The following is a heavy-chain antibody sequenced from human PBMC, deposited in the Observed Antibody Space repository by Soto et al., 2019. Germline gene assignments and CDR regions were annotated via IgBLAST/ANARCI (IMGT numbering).Heavy chain of an antibody. J-gene: IGHJ6*02. D-gene: IGHD3-9*01. Sequence: SDTLSLTCTVSGAFISSGDYFWSWVRQPPGKGLEWIGYLYYSGTNYYSPSLKSRVNISADTSKNQFSLKLSSVTVADTAMYYCARRYFDWPYYGMDVWGQGTMVTVSS. CDR2: LYYSGTN. CDR3: ARRYFDWPYYGMDV. CDR1: GAFISSGDYF. V-gene: IGHV4-30-4*02.